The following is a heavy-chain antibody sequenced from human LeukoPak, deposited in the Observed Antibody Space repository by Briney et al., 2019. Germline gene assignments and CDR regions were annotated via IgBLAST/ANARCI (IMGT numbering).Heavy chain of an antibody. CDR2: INHSGST. D-gene: IGHD3-16*01. V-gene: IGHV4-34*01. CDR1: GGSFSGYY. CDR3: ARGLRPNYYYYYYVDV. Sequence: SETLSLTCAVYGGSFSGYYWSWIRQPPGKGLEWIGEINHSGSTNYNPSLKSRVTISVDTSKNQFSLKLSSVTAADTAVYYCARGLRPNYYYYYYVDVWGKGTTVTVSS. J-gene: IGHJ6*03.